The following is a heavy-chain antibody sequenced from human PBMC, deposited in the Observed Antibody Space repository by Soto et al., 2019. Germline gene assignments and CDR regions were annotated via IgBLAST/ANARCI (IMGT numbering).Heavy chain of an antibody. J-gene: IGHJ4*02. D-gene: IGHD2-2*01. V-gene: IGHV3-23*01. Sequence: PGGTLRPSCVASGFTASRCSMSWGPLAPGKGLEGVVNRNSNGDSSYSTVPVKGRFTISRYKSKNSLYLQMSSLRADDTAVYYCSMVPALDFCSRTSCLYYFDCWGQGALVTVSS. CDR1: GFTASRCS. CDR3: SMVPALDFCSRTSCLYYFDC. CDR2: RNSNGDSS.